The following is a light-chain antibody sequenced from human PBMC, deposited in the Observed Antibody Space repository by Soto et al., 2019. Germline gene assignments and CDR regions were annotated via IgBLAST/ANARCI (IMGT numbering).Light chain of an antibody. CDR2: GAS. CDR3: QQYIRWPLT. CDR1: QSVSSSY. J-gene: IGKJ4*01. Sequence: PGERVTLSCSASQSVSSSYLTWYQQKPGQAPSLLIYGASTRATGTPARFSGSGSGTEFTLTISSLQSEDFAVYYCQQYIRWPLTFGGGTKVDI. V-gene: IGKV3-15*01.